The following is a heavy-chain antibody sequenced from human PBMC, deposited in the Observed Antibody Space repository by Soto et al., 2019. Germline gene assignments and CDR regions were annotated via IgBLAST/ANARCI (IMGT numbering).Heavy chain of an antibody. CDR2: IDPSGGDT. CDR1: GYTFNRHY. D-gene: IGHD1-26*01. V-gene: IGHV1-46*02. J-gene: IGHJ4*02. CDR3: AKRRGVGLTRSSFDY. Sequence: QVQLVQSGAEVRKPGASVKVSCKASGYTFNRHYIQWVRQAPGQGLEWMGMIDPSGGDTNYAKKFQGRVTLTSDTSTSTGYMELSSLGSEDTAVYYCAKRRGVGLTRSSFDYWGPGTLVIVSS.